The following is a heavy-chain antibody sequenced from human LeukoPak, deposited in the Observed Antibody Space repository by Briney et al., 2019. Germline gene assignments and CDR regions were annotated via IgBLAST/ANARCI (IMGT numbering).Heavy chain of an antibody. D-gene: IGHD3-3*01. CDR3: ARDPDYDFWSGPHYYFDY. J-gene: IGHJ4*02. V-gene: IGHV3-21*01. CDR1: GFTFSSNA. CDR2: ISSSSSYI. Sequence: GGSLRLSCAASGFTFSSNAMNWVRQAPGKGLEWVSSISSSSSYIYYADSVKGRFTISRDNAKNSLYLQMNSLRAEDTAVYYCARDPDYDFWSGPHYYFDYWGQGTLVTVSS.